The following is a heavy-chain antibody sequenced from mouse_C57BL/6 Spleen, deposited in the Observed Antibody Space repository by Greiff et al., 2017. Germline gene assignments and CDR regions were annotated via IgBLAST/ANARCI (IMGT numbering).Heavy chain of an antibody. D-gene: IGHD1-1*01. J-gene: IGHJ1*03. Sequence: VQLQQSGAELVRPGASVTLSCKASGYTFTDYEMHWVKQTPVHGLEWIGAIDPETGGTAYNEKFKGKAILTADKSSSTAYMELRSLTSEDSAVYYCTGCFSSNWYFDVWGTGTTVTVSS. CDR3: TGCFSSNWYFDV. CDR2: IDPETGGT. V-gene: IGHV1-15*01. CDR1: GYTFTDYE.